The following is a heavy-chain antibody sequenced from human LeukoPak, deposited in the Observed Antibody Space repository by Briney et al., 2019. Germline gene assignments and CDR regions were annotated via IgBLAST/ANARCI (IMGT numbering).Heavy chain of an antibody. CDR1: GFTFSSYA. CDR3: AKDLELWFGELVDN. D-gene: IGHD3-10*01. J-gene: IGHJ4*02. Sequence: PGGSLRLSCAASGFTFSSYAMSWVRQAPGKGLEWVSAISGSGGSTYYADSVKGRFTISRDNSKNTLYLQMNSLRAEDTAVYYCAKDLELWFGELVDNWGQGTLVTVSS. V-gene: IGHV3-23*01. CDR2: ISGSGGST.